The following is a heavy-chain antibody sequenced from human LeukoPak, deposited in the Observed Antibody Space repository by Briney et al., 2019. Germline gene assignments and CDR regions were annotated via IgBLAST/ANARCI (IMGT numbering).Heavy chain of an antibody. CDR3: ARDRDPGYNDSSGYRRVNAFDI. V-gene: IGHV3-30*04. Sequence: GRSLRLSCAASGFTFSSYAMHWVRQAPGKGLEWVAVISYDGTNKFYSVSVKGRFTISRDNSKNTLYLQMNSLRAEDTAVYHCARDRDPGYNDSSGYRRVNAFDIWGQGTMVTVSS. CDR2: ISYDGTNK. CDR1: GFTFSSYA. J-gene: IGHJ3*02. D-gene: IGHD3-22*01.